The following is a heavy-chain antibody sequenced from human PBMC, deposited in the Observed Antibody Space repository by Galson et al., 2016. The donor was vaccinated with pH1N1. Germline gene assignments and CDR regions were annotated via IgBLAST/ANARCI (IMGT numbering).Heavy chain of an antibody. J-gene: IGHJ5*02. D-gene: IGHD2-15*01. CDR1: GYTFTTYG. V-gene: IGHV1-18*01. Sequence: SCKASGYTFTTYGIDWVRQAPGQGLEWMGWISTYTGNAKYAQKFQGRLTLTTDPFTSIAYMDLGSLTSDDTATYFCASRRILECSGGSCYLDPWGQGTLVTVSS. CDR2: ISTYTGNA. CDR3: ASRRILECSGGSCYLDP.